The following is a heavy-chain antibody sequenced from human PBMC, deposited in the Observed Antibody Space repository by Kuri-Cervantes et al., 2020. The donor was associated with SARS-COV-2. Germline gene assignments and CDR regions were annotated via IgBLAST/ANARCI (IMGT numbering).Heavy chain of an antibody. J-gene: IGHJ4*02. D-gene: IGHD3-16*02. Sequence: GGSLRLSCAASGFTFSSYAMHWVRQAPGKGLEWVAVISYDGSNKYYADSVKGRFTISRDNSKNTLYLQMNSLRAEDTAVYYCARPSEWGSYRLWGQGTLVTVSS. CDR2: ISYDGSNK. CDR1: GFTFSSYA. CDR3: ARPSEWGSYRL. V-gene: IGHV3-30*01.